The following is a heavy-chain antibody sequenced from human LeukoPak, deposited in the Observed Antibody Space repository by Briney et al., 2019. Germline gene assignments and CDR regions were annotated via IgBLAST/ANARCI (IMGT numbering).Heavy chain of an antibody. CDR2: IYPGDSDT. J-gene: IGHJ4*02. CDR1: GYSSTSYW. D-gene: IGHD2-15*01. Sequence: GESLNISCKGSGYSSTSYWIGWVRQMAGKGLEWMGIIYPGDSDTRYSPSFQGQVTISADKSISTAYLQLSSLKASDTAIYYCARRAGYCSGGSCEYFEYWGQGTLVTVSS. CDR3: ARRAGYCSGGSCEYFEY. V-gene: IGHV5-51*01.